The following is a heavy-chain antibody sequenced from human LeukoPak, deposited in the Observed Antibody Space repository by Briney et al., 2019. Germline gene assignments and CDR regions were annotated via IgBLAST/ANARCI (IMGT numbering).Heavy chain of an antibody. CDR2: IIPILGIA. V-gene: IGHV1-69*04. CDR3: ARGAATHDDV. CDR1: GGTFSSYA. D-gene: IGHD2-15*01. Sequence: SVKVSCKASGGTFSSYAISWVRQAPGQGLEWMGRIIPILGIANYAQKFQGRVTITADKSTSTAYMELSSLRSEDTAVYCCARGAATHDDVWGQGTTVTVSS. J-gene: IGHJ6*02.